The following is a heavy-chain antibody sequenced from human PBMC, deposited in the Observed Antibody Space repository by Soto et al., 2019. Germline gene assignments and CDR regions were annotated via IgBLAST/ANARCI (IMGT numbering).Heavy chain of an antibody. Sequence: QLHLVQSGAVVKKPGASVTVSCSASGYPVTAYYMHWVRQAPGRGLEWMGGLNPATGAAKYTQTFQGRVPMTRDTSTSTVFMELSGLTSEGKAVFYCARGGGVGVAGSAAFDMWGQGTLVTVSS. V-gene: IGHV1-2*02. J-gene: IGHJ3*02. CDR3: ARGGGVGVAGSAAFDM. D-gene: IGHD3-3*01. CDR1: GYPVTAYY. CDR2: LNPATGAA.